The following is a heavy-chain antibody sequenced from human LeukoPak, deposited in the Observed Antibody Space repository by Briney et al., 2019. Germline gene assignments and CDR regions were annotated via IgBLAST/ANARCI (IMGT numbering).Heavy chain of an antibody. D-gene: IGHD2/OR15-2a*01. CDR3: ATWAFYHNLDV. Sequence: GGTLRLSCAASGFTIGPYAMYWVRQGPGRGLEWVSVIKADGSGTFYADSVRGRFTTSRDNSKNSLYLQMNSLTSEDTALYYCATWAFYHNLDVWGQGTTVIVSS. V-gene: IGHV3-43*02. CDR2: IKADGSGT. CDR1: GFTIGPYA. J-gene: IGHJ6*02.